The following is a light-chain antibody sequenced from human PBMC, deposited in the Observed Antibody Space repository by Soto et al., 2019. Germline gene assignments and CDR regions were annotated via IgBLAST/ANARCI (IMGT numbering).Light chain of an antibody. J-gene: IGKJ4*01. CDR2: AAA. CDR1: QGISSW. CDR3: QQYNSYPLT. V-gene: IGKV1D-16*01. Sequence: DIQMPQAPSSLSASVGDRVPITCRASQGISSWLAWYQQKPEKAPKFLIYAAASMQSEVQSRFSRSGSGTDFTLTNTSLRPEDFATYYCQQYNSYPLTFGGGTKVQIK.